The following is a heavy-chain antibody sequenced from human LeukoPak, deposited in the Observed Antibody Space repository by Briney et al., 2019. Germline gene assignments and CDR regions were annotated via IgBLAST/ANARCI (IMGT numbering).Heavy chain of an antibody. D-gene: IGHD6-13*01. CDR2: IKQDGSEK. CDR3: ARDNWSGIAFYFDH. V-gene: IGHV3-7*01. Sequence: PGGSLRLSCAASAFTFSNYWMSWVRQAPGKGLEWVANIKQDGSEKYYVDSVKGRFTISRDNAKNSLYLQMNSLRAEDTAVYYCARDNWSGIAFYFDHWGQGTLVTVSS. J-gene: IGHJ4*02. CDR1: AFTFSNYW.